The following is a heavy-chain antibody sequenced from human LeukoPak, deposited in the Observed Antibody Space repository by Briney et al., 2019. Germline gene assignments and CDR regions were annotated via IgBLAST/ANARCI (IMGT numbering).Heavy chain of an antibody. CDR1: GFTFSNYE. V-gene: IGHV3-48*03. J-gene: IGHJ6*03. CDR2: ISSSGSSI. Sequence: GGSLRLSCAASGFTFSNYEMNWVRQAPGKGLEWVSYISSSGSSIYYADSVKGRFTISRDNAKNSLYLQMNSLRSEDTAVYYCARGGDIHLWINYYYYVDVWGKGTTVTVSS. D-gene: IGHD5-18*01. CDR3: ARGGDIHLWINYYYYVDV.